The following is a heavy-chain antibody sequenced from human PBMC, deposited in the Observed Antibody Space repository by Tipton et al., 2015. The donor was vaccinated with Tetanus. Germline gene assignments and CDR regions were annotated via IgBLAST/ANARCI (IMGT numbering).Heavy chain of an antibody. CDR3: ARDIEEVGATKYFDY. V-gene: IGHV4-4*07. J-gene: IGHJ4*02. Sequence: PGLVKPSETLSLICTVSGGSISSYYWTWIRQPAGKGLEWIGRLYTSGSANYNPSLKSRFTMSVDTSKNQFSLKLSSVTAADTAVYYCARDIEEVGATKYFDYWGQGTLVTVSS. CDR2: LYTSGSA. CDR1: GGSISSYY. D-gene: IGHD1-26*01.